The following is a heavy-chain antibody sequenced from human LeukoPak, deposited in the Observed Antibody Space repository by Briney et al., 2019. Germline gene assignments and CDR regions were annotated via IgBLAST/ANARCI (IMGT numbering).Heavy chain of an antibody. J-gene: IGHJ4*02. CDR2: IYYNGST. CDR1: GGSISSSSYY. V-gene: IGHV4-39*01. D-gene: IGHD3-16*01. Sequence: SETLSLTCTVSGGSISSSSYYWGWIRQPPGKGLEWIGSIYYNGSTYYNPSLKSRVTISVDTSKNQFSLKLSSVTAADTAVYYCANSGITFGGYFDYWGQGTLVTVSS. CDR3: ANSGITFGGYFDY.